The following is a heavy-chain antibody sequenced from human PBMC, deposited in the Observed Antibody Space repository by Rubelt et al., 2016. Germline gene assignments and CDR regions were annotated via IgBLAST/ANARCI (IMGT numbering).Heavy chain of an antibody. CDR2: SGGST. J-gene: IGHJ4*02. D-gene: IGHD4-17*01. CDR3: ARDHVRIHTVTTGYFDY. Sequence: SGGSTYYADSVKGRFTISRDNSKNTLYLQMNSLRAEDTAVYYCARDHVRIHTVTTGYFDYWGQGTLVTVSS. V-gene: IGHV3-66*01.